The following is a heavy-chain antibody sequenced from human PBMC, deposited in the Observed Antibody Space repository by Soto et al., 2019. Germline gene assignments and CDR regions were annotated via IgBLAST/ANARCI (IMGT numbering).Heavy chain of an antibody. CDR1: GFTFSSYS. D-gene: IGHD3-22*01. CDR2: ISGSGGST. V-gene: IGHV3-23*01. Sequence: PGGSLRLSCATSGFTFSSYSMNWVRQAPGKGLEWVSAISGSGGSTYYADSVKGRFTISRDNSKNTLYLQMNSLRAEDTAVYYCAKDYYDSSGYRRPFDYWGQGTLVTVSS. J-gene: IGHJ4*02. CDR3: AKDYYDSSGYRRPFDY.